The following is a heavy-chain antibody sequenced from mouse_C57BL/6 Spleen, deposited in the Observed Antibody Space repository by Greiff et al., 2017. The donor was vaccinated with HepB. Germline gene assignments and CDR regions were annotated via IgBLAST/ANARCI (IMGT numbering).Heavy chain of an antibody. Sequence: QVQLQQPGAELVKPGDSVKLSCKASGYTFTSYWMHWVKQRPGQGLEWIGMIHPNSGSTNDNEKFKSKATLTVDKSSSTAYMQLSSLTSEDSAVYYCAREGYGNYGYFDVWGTGTTVTVSS. CDR3: AREGYGNYGYFDV. CDR1: GYTFTSYW. V-gene: IGHV1-64*01. CDR2: IHPNSGST. D-gene: IGHD2-10*02. J-gene: IGHJ1*03.